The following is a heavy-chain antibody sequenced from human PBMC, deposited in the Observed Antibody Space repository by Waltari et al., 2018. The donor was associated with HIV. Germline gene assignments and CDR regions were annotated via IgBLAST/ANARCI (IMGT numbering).Heavy chain of an antibody. D-gene: IGHD6-6*01. J-gene: IGHJ3*02. CDR1: GFTVSSNY. CDR3: ARDSLQRSSSAGDAFDI. Sequence: EVQLVESGGGLIQPGGSLRLSCAASGFTVSSNYMSWVRQAPGKGLEWVSVIYSGGSTYYADSVKGRFTISRDNSKNTLYLQMNSLRAEDTAVYYCARDSLQRSSSAGDAFDIWGQGTMVTVSS. V-gene: IGHV3-53*01. CDR2: IYSGGST.